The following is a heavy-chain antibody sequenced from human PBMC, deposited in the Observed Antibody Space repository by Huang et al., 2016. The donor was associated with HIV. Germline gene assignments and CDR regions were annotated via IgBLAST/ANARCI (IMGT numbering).Heavy chain of an antibody. Sequence: EVELAESGGGSVRPGQSLRLSCVGSGFIFSDYWMPWVRQCPGKVLMWFARIESDGSITSYADSVKGRFTIYRDNARNTVYLQMSSLRVDDTAVYYCVRAREKGYDFWSGYRYWGQGAQVTVSS. V-gene: IGHV3-74*02. CDR3: VRAREKGYDFWSGYRY. CDR1: GFIFSDYW. D-gene: IGHD3-3*01. CDR2: IESDGSIT. J-gene: IGHJ4*01.